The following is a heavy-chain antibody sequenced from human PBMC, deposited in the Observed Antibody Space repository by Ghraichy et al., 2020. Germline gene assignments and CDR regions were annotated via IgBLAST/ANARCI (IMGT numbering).Heavy chain of an antibody. D-gene: IGHD3-22*01. CDR2: ISYDGSNK. J-gene: IGHJ6*02. V-gene: IGHV3-30*18. Sequence: GGSLRLSCAASGFTFSSYGMHWVRQAPGKGLEWVAVISYDGSNKYYADSVKGRFTISRDNSKNTLYLQMNSLRAEDTAVYYCAKDLLYYYDSSGLHWGMDVWGQGTTVTVSS. CDR1: GFTFSSYG. CDR3: AKDLLYYYDSSGLHWGMDV.